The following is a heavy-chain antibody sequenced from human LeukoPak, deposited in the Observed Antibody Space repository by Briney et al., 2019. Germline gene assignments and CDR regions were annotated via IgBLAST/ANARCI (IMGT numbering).Heavy chain of an antibody. D-gene: IGHD1-26*01. CDR1: GGSISSSSYY. J-gene: IGHJ5*02. V-gene: IGHV4-39*07. CDR2: IYYSGST. CDR3: ARVPYSGSYYVWFDP. Sequence: PSETLSLTCTVSGGSISSSSYYWGWIRQPPGKGLEWIGSIYYSGSTYYNPSLKSRVTISVDTSKNQFSLKLSSVTAADTAVYYCARVPYSGSYYVWFDPWGQGTLVTVSS.